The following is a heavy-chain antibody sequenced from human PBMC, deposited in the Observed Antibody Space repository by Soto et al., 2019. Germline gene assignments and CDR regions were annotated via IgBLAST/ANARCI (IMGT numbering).Heavy chain of an antibody. CDR2: IFPGDSDA. D-gene: IGHD1-1*01. Sequence: EGLKISCKGSGYLFANFWIGWVRQMPGKGLEWMGIIFPGDSDARYSPPFRGQVTISADPSTNTAFLQWHSLKAADSAFYFCARRGTKGQDPYYLYYWGQGTQVTVSS. CDR3: ARRGTKGQDPYYLYY. CDR1: GYLFANFW. V-gene: IGHV5-51*01. J-gene: IGHJ4*02.